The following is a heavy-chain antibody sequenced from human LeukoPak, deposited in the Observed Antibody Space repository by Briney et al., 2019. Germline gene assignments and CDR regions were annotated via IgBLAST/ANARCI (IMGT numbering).Heavy chain of an antibody. Sequence: GGSLRLSCAASGFTFSSYWMSWVRQAPGKGLEWVANIKQDGSEKYYVDSVKGRFTISRDNAKNALYLQMNSLRAEDTAVYYCAREYSSSWYMGYYYYMDVWGKGTTVSVSS. J-gene: IGHJ6*03. D-gene: IGHD6-13*01. CDR3: AREYSSSWYMGYYYYMDV. V-gene: IGHV3-7*01. CDR1: GFTFSSYW. CDR2: IKQDGSEK.